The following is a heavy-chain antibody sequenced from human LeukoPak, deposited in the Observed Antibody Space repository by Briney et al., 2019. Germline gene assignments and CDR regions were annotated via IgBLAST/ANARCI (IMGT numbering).Heavy chain of an antibody. CDR2: IYYSGNT. CDR3: VRGNWGFEVVIPDY. J-gene: IGHJ4*02. D-gene: IGHD3-3*01. Sequence: PSETLSLTCTVSGGSINSYYWNWIRQPPGKGLEWIGYIYYSGNTNYNPSLKSRVTISVDTSKNEFSLNLSSVTAADTAVYYCVRGNWGFEVVIPDYWGQGTLVTVSS. CDR1: GGSINSYY. V-gene: IGHV4-59*01.